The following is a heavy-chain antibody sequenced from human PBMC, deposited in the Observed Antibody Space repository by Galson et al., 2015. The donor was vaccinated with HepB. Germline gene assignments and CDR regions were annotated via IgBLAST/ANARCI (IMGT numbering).Heavy chain of an antibody. Sequence: SVKVSCKVSGYTLTELSMHWVRQAPGQGLEWMGWISAYNGNTNYAQKLQGRVTMTTDTSTSTAYMELRSLRSDDTAVYYCARDRNTYYYDSSGYYDYWGQGTLVTVSS. CDR2: ISAYNGNT. D-gene: IGHD3-22*01. V-gene: IGHV1-18*01. CDR3: ARDRNTYYYDSSGYYDY. CDR1: GYTLTELS. J-gene: IGHJ4*02.